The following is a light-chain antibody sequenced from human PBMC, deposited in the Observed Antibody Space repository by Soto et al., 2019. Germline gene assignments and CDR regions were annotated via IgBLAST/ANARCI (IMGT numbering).Light chain of an antibody. CDR2: DVS. CDR3: CSYVGSYTFDV. CDR1: SSDVGGYNY. J-gene: IGLJ1*01. V-gene: IGLV2-11*01. Sequence: QSVLTQPRSVSGSPGQSVTISCTGTSSDVGGYNYVSWYQQHPGKAPKLMIYDVSKRPSGVPDRFSGSKSGNTASLTISGLQAEDEADYYCCSYVGSYTFDVFGTGTKATVL.